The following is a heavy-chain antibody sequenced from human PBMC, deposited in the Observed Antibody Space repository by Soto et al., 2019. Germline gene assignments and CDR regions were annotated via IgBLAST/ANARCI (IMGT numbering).Heavy chain of an antibody. Sequence: PGGSLRLSCAASGFTFSSYAMSWVRQAPGKGLEWVSAISGSGGSTYYADSVKGRFTISRDNSKNTLYLQMNSLRAEDTAVYYCAKDYGDYVLLVYYGMDVWGQGTTVTVSS. CDR2: ISGSGGST. J-gene: IGHJ6*02. CDR1: GFTFSSYA. CDR3: AKDYGDYVLLVYYGMDV. D-gene: IGHD4-17*01. V-gene: IGHV3-23*01.